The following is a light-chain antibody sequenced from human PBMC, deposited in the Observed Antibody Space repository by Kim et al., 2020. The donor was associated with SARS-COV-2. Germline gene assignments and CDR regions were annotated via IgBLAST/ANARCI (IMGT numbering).Light chain of an antibody. Sequence: LTQPASVSGSPGQSITISCTGTSSDVGGYNYVSWYQQHPGKAPKLLIYDVINRPSGVSNRFSGSKSGNTASLTISGLQAEDEADYYCCSYARGSAYVFGPGTKVTVL. V-gene: IGLV2-14*03. J-gene: IGLJ1*01. CDR3: CSYARGSAYV. CDR1: SSDVGGYNY. CDR2: DVI.